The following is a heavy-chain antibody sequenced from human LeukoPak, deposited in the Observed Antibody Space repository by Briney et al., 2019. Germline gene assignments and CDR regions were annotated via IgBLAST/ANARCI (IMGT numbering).Heavy chain of an antibody. CDR3: AKGSGYTSSSDFDF. J-gene: IGHJ4*02. CDR2: IYYSGST. CDR1: GGSISSSSYY. Sequence: SETLSLTCPVSGGSISSSSYYWGGIRQPPGKGLEWIGSIYYSGSTYYNPSIKSLVTISVDTSKNQFSLKLSSVTAADTAVYYCAKGSGYTSSSDFDFWGQGTLVTVSS. D-gene: IGHD6-6*01. V-gene: IGHV4-39*07.